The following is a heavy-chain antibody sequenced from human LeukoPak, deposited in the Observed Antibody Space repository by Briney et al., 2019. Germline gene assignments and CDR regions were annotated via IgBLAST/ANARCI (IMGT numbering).Heavy chain of an antibody. CDR1: GFTVSSNY. CDR3: ARGRGYYDILTGYQSLNWFDP. V-gene: IGHV3-53*01. Sequence: PGGSLRLSCAASGFTVSSNYMSWVRQAPGKGLEWVSVIYSGGSTYYADSVKGRFTISRDNSKNTLYLQMNSLRAEDTAVYYCARGRGYYDILTGYQSLNWFDPWGQGTLVTVSS. J-gene: IGHJ5*02. CDR2: IYSGGST. D-gene: IGHD3-9*01.